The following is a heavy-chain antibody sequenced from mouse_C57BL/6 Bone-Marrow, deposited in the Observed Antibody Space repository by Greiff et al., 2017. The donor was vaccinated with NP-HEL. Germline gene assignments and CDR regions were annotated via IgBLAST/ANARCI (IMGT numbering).Heavy chain of an antibody. CDR1: GFTFSDYY. J-gene: IGHJ3*01. Sequence: EVMLVESGGGLVQPGGSLKLSCAASGFTFSDYYMYWVRQTPEKRLEWVAYISNGGGSTYYPDTVKGRFTISRDNAKNTLYLQMSRLKSEDTAMYYCARRDDYLAWFAYWGQGTLVTVSA. D-gene: IGHD2-4*01. CDR2: ISNGGGST. CDR3: ARRDDYLAWFAY. V-gene: IGHV5-12*01.